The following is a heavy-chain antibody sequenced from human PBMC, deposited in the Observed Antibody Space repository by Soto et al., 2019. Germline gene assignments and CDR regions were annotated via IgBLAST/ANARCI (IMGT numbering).Heavy chain of an antibody. CDR2: IYSGGST. CDR1: GFTVSSNY. CDR3: ARDAAGYSSSDYYYYYYMDV. V-gene: IGHV3-66*01. J-gene: IGHJ6*03. Sequence: PGGSLRLSCAASGFTVSSNYMSWVRQAPGKGLEWVSVIYSGGSTYYADSVKGRFTISRDNSKNTLYLQMNSLRAEDTAVYYCARDAAGYSSSDYYYYYYMDVWGKGTTVTVSS. D-gene: IGHD6-13*01.